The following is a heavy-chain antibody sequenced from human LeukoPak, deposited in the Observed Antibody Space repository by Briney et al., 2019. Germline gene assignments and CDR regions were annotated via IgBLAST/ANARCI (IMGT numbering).Heavy chain of an antibody. J-gene: IGHJ4*02. CDR3: ARQRGSGCLDY. D-gene: IGHD6-19*01. CDR1: GLTVSSNY. CDR2: IKQDGSET. V-gene: IGHV3-7*01. Sequence: GGSLRLSCAASGLTVSSNYMSWVRQAPGKGLEWVANIKQDGSETYYVDSVKGRFTISRDNAKNSLSLQMNSLRAEDTAVYYCARQRGSGCLDYWGQGTLVTVSS.